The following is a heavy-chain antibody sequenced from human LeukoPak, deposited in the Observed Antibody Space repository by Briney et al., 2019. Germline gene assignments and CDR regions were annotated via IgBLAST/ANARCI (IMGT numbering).Heavy chain of an antibody. J-gene: IGHJ4*02. Sequence: GGSLRLSCTVSGFTVSSNSWSWVRQAPGKGLEWVSFVYSGGNTHYSDSVKGRFTISRDNSKNTLYLQMNSLRAEDTAIYYCARRAGEYSHPYDYWGQGTLVTVSS. CDR2: VYSGGNT. CDR3: ARRAGEYSHPYDY. CDR1: GFTVSSNS. D-gene: IGHD2-15*01. V-gene: IGHV3-53*01.